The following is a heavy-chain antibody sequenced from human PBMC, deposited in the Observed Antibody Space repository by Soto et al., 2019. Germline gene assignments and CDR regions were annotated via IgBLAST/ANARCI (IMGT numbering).Heavy chain of an antibody. CDR2: ISYRGNT. D-gene: IGHD3-3*01. CDR3: ARRNTMTSVTTFDI. V-gene: IGHV4-39*01. CDR1: GGSISSSNSY. Sequence: QLQLQESGPGLVKPSETLSLTCTVSGGSISSSNSYWAWIRQPPGKGLEWVGSISYRGNTYYNPSLKSRVTISVDTSKNQFSLKLTSVTAADTAVYFCARRNTMTSVTTFDIWGHGTMVSVSS. J-gene: IGHJ3*02.